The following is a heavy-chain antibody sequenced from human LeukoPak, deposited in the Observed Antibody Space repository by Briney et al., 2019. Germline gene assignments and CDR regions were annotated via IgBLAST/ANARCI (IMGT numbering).Heavy chain of an antibody. Sequence: QSGGSLRLSCAASGFTFSSYGMHWVRQAPGKGLEWVAFIRYDGSNKYYADSVKGRFTISRDNSKNTLYLQMNSLRAEDTAVYYCATSRYYYDSSGYPEYFQHWGQGTLVTVSS. J-gene: IGHJ1*01. V-gene: IGHV3-30*02. CDR3: ATSRYYYDSSGYPEYFQH. CDR1: GFTFSSYG. D-gene: IGHD3-22*01. CDR2: IRYDGSNK.